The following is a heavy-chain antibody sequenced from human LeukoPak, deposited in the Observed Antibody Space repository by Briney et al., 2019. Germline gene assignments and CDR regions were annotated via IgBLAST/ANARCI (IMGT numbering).Heavy chain of an antibody. D-gene: IGHD1-26*01. V-gene: IGHV3-30-3*01. J-gene: IGHJ4*02. Sequence: GRSLRLSCAASGFTSSSYAMHWVRQAPGKGLEWVAVISYDGSNKYYADSVKGRFTISRDNSKNTLYLQMNSLRAEDTAVYYCARVGVGANLYYFDYWGQGTLVTVSS. CDR3: ARVGVGANLYYFDY. CDR1: GFTSSSYA. CDR2: ISYDGSNK.